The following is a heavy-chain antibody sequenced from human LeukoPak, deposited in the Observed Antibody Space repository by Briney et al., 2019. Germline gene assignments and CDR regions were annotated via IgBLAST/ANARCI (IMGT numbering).Heavy chain of an antibody. J-gene: IGHJ6*03. CDR2: IYSSGST. CDR3: ARNRLNYYYMDV. CDR1: GFTINGYG. V-gene: IGHV4-59*01. Sequence: SGGSLRLSCAASGFTINGYGMHWIRQPPGKGLEWIGYIYSSGSTTYNPSLKSRVTISVDTSKNQFSLKLNSVTAADTAVYYCARNRLNYYYMDVWGKGTTVTVSS. D-gene: IGHD3-16*02.